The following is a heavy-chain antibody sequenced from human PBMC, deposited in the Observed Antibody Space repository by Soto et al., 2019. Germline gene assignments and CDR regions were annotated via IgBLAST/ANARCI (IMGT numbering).Heavy chain of an antibody. J-gene: IGHJ6*02. V-gene: IGHV1-18*01. CDR3: ARRGVVVVPAAMYYYYYGMYV. D-gene: IGHD2-2*01. CDR2: ISAYNGNT. CDR1: GYTFTSYG. Sequence: QVQLVQSGAEVKKPGASVKVSCKASGYTFTSYGISWVRQAPGQGLEWMGWISAYNGNTNYAQKLQGRVTMTTDTPTSTANMELRSMRSDDTAVYYCARRGVVVVPAAMYYYYYGMYVWGQGTTVTVSS.